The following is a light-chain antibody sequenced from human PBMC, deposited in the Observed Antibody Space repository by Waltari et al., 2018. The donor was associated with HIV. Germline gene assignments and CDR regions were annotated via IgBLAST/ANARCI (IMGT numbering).Light chain of an antibody. CDR3: AAWDDSLSGQV. CDR2: RNN. V-gene: IGLV1-47*01. Sequence: QSVLTQPPSASGTPGQRVTISCSRTSHNIGSNYVYWYQQLPGTAPKLLIYRNNQRPSGVPDRFSGSKSGTSASLVISGLRSEDEADYYCAAWDDSLSGQVFGGVTKLTVL. CDR1: SHNIGSNY. J-gene: IGLJ3*02.